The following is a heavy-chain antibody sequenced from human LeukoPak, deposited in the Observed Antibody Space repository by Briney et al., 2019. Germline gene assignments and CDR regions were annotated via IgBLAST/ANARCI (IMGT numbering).Heavy chain of an antibody. CDR1: GFTFSSYA. CDR3: ARAGAGYYYDSSGYLHPALYYFDY. Sequence: GRSLRLSCAASGFTFSSYAMHWVRQAPGKGLEWVAVISYDGSNKYYADSVKGRFTISRGNSKNTLYLQMNSLRAEDTAVYYCARAGAGYYYDSSGYLHPALYYFDYWGQGTLVTVSS. J-gene: IGHJ4*02. CDR2: ISYDGSNK. V-gene: IGHV3-30*01. D-gene: IGHD3-22*01.